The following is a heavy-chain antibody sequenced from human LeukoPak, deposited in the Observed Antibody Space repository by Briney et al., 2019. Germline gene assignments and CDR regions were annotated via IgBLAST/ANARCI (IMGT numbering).Heavy chain of an antibody. Sequence: GSLRLSCAASGFTFSSYWIHWVRQVPGKGLVWVSRINSDGSSISYADSVKGRFTISRDNAKNTLYLQMNSLRAEGTAVYHCARGGYCSGGNCYSPYYFDYWGQGTLVTVSS. CDR1: GFTFSSYW. J-gene: IGHJ4*02. CDR2: INSDGSSI. V-gene: IGHV3-74*01. D-gene: IGHD2-15*01. CDR3: ARGGYCSGGNCYSPYYFDY.